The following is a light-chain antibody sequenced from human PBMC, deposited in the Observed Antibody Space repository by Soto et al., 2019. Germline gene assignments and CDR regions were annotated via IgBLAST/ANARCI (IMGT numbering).Light chain of an antibody. Sequence: DIQMTQSPSSLSSSLLYRFTITCRASQGIRNDLGWYQQKPGKAPKRLIYAASSLQSGVPSRFSGSGSGTEFTLTISSLQPEDFATYYCLQHNSYPSITFGQGTRLEIK. J-gene: IGKJ5*01. V-gene: IGKV1-17*01. CDR3: LQHNSYPSIT. CDR2: AAS. CDR1: QGIRND.